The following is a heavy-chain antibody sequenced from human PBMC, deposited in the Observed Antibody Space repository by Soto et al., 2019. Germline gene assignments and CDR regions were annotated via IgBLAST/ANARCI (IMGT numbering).Heavy chain of an antibody. CDR3: ARESRPLPDYDILTGYYNGNYGMDV. CDR1: GGTFSSYA. J-gene: IGHJ6*02. CDR2: IIPIFGTA. V-gene: IGHV1-69*13. Sequence: ASVKVSCKASGGTFSSYAISWVRQAPGQGLEWMGGIIPIFGTANYAQKFQGRVTITADESTSTAYMELSSLRSEDTAVYYCARESRPLPDYDILTGYYNGNYGMDVWGQGTTVTVSS. D-gene: IGHD3-9*01.